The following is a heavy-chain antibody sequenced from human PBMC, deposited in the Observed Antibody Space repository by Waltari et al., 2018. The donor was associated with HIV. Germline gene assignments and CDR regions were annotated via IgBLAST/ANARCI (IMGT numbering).Heavy chain of an antibody. CDR3: ARGTPLYGLDV. J-gene: IGHJ6*02. CDR1: GFAFDSYS. V-gene: IGHV3-7*01. Sequence: GGNMMQPGGSLKLSGRGSGFAFDSYSLSWVRQAPGKGLEWVANIKDDGTEAYYLDSVKGRFTISRDNAKDSLSLQMNSLRAEDTAVYYCARGTPLYGLDVWGQGTTVTASS. D-gene: IGHD2-15*01. CDR2: IKDDGTEA.